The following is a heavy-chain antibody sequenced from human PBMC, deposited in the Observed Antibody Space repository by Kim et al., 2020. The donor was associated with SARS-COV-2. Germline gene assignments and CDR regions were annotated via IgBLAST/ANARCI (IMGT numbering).Heavy chain of an antibody. CDR3: AKELPGGNPTDY. D-gene: IGHD2-15*01. Sequence: YSADSVKGRFTISRDNSKNTLYRQMKSLRAEDTAVYYCAKELPGGNPTDYWGQGTLVTGSS. J-gene: IGHJ4*02. V-gene: IGHV3-23*01.